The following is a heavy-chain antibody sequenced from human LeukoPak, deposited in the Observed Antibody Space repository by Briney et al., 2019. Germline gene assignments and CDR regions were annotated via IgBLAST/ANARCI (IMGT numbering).Heavy chain of an antibody. CDR2: ISGSGGST. V-gene: IGHV3-23*01. Sequence: SCKASGGTFSSYAISWVRQAPGKGLEWVSAISGSGGSTYYADSVKGRFTISRDNSKNTLYLQMNSLRAEDTAVYYCAKDVDGYNVLDYWGQGTLVTVSS. CDR3: AKDVDGYNVLDY. D-gene: IGHD5-24*01. J-gene: IGHJ4*02. CDR1: GGTFSSYA.